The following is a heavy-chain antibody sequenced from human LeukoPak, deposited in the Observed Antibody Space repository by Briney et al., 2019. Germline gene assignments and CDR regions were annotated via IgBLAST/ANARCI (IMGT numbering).Heavy chain of an antibody. CDR3: ARATRQGYDY. Sequence: PGGPLRLSCAASGLTLKIHGMKGLPQSPGEGPEGVSYIWHRSFDIHYRHCAKGRFTVSRDSDRNSLYLQINSLRVGDTAVYYCARATRQGYDYWGRGTLVTVSS. V-gene: IGHV3-21*05. CDR1: GLTLKIHG. D-gene: IGHD5-24*01. CDR2: IWHRSFDI. J-gene: IGHJ4*02.